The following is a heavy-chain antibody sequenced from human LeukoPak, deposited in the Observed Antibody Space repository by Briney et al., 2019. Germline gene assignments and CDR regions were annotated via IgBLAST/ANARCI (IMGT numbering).Heavy chain of an antibody. CDR1: GFTFSSYS. D-gene: IGHD3-10*01. J-gene: IGHJ4*02. V-gene: IGHV3-21*01. Sequence: GGSLRLSCAASGFTFSSYSMNWVRQAPGKGLEWVSSISSSSSYIYYGDSVKGRFTISRDNAKNSLYLQMNSLRAEDTAVYYCARDGITMVRGVKGRYFDYWGQGTLVTVSS. CDR2: ISSSSSYI. CDR3: ARDGITMVRGVKGRYFDY.